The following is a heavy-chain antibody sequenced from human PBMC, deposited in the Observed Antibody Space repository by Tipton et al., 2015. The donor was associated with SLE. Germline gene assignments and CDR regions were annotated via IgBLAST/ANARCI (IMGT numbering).Heavy chain of an antibody. CDR1: GGSISSYY. Sequence: TLSLTCTVSGGSISSYYWSWIRQPPGKGLEWIGYIYYSGSTNYNPSLKSRVTISVDTSKNQFPLKLSSVTAADTAVYYCAREQLVRAFDIWGQGTMVTVSS. CDR2: IYYSGST. V-gene: IGHV4-59*01. D-gene: IGHD6-6*01. J-gene: IGHJ3*02. CDR3: AREQLVRAFDI.